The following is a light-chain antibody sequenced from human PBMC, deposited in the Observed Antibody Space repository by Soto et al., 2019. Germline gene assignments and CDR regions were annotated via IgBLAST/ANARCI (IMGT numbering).Light chain of an antibody. CDR2: DAS. J-gene: IGKJ4*01. CDR3: QQYGSTPLT. Sequence: EIVLTQSPDTLSLSPGERATLSCRASQSVMSNSLAWYQQKPGQAPRFLIYDASSRATGIPDRFSGSGSGTDFTLTISRLEPEDFAVYYCQQYGSTPLTFGGGTKVDIK. CDR1: QSVMSNS. V-gene: IGKV3-20*01.